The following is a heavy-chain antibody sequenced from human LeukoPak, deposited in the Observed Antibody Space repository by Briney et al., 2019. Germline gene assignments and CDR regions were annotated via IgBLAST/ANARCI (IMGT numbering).Heavy chain of an antibody. CDR2: ISGAGVST. CDR1: GFTFSRYA. J-gene: IGHJ3*02. D-gene: IGHD6-19*01. V-gene: IGHV3-23*01. Sequence: PGGSLRLFCAASGFTFSRYAMSWVRQAPGKGLEWVSAISGAGVSTFYGDSVKGRFTISRDSSKNTLYLQMNSLRAEDTAVYYCVKEGSIAVAGGALDMWGQGTMVTVSS. CDR3: VKEGSIAVAGGALDM.